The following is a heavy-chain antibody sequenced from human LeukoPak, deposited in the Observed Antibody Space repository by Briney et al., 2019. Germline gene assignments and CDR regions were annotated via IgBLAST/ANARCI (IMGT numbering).Heavy chain of an antibody. CDR3: ARNWNLQFPYFDP. J-gene: IGHJ5*02. CDR1: GYTFSDYY. CDR2: INPKSGGT. D-gene: IGHD1-1*01. V-gene: IGHV1-2*02. Sequence: ASVKVSCKASGYTFSDYYMHWVRQAPGQGLEWMGWINPKSGGTDYAQKFQGRVTMTRDTSISTAYMELSRLRSDDTALYYCARNWNLQFPYFDPWGQGTVVIVDS.